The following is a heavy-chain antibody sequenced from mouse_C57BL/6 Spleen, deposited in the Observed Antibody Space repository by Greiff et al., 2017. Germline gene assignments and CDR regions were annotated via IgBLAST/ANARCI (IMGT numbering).Heavy chain of an antibody. CDR1: GFSLTSYG. CDR3: AKNSGGYYVPFAY. V-gene: IGHV2-5*01. J-gene: IGHJ3*01. D-gene: IGHD2-3*01. Sequence: VQLQQSGPGLVQPSQSLSITCTVSGFSLTSYGVHWVRQSPGKGLEWLGVIWGGGSTDYNAAFMSRLSITKDNSKSQVFFKMNSLQADDTAIYYCAKNSGGYYVPFAYWGQGTLVTVSA. CDR2: IWGGGST.